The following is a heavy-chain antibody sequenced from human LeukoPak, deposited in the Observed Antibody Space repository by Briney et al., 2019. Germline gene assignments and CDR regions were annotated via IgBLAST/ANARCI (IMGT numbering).Heavy chain of an antibody. V-gene: IGHV1-69*13. J-gene: IGHJ4*02. D-gene: IGHD3-9*01. CDR1: GGTFSSYA. CDR3: ARDRHVYYDILTGYASYFEY. Sequence: SVKVSCKASGGTFSSYAISWVRQAPGQGLEWMGGIIPIFGTANYAQKFQGRVTITADESTSTAYMELSSLRPEDTAVYYCARDRHVYYDILTGYASYFEYWGQGALVTVSS. CDR2: IIPIFGTA.